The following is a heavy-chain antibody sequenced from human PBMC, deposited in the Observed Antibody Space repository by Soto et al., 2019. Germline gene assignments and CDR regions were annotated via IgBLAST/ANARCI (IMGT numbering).Heavy chain of an antibody. J-gene: IGHJ6*02. CDR3: AKVGSGSYRGMDV. CDR1: GFTFSNYW. V-gene: IGHV3-74*01. CDR2: INDQGGSP. Sequence: GGSLRLSCAASGFTFSNYWMHWVRQAPGKGLVWISRINDQGGSPTYADSVKGRFTISRDNVKNTLYLQMSSLRAEDTAVYYCAKVGSGSYRGMDVWGQGTTVTVSS. D-gene: IGHD3-10*01.